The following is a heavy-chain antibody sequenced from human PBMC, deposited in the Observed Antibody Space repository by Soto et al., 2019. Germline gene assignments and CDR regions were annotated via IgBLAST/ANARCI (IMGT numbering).Heavy chain of an antibody. Sequence: GGSLRLSGAAAGFTFSSFAMSWVRQAPGKGVEWVSAISGSGGSTYYADSVKGRGAVGRDNAKNTLYLQMNSLRGEEAAVYSGANGSGPGSNLSPFGFWGHRTLVTVSP. CDR3: ANGSGPGSNLSPFGF. V-gene: IGHV3-23*01. J-gene: IGHJ4*01. CDR1: GFTFSSFA. CDR2: ISGSGGST. D-gene: IGHD3-10*01.